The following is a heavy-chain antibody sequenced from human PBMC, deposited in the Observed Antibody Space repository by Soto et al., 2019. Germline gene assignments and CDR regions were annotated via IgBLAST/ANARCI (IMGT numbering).Heavy chain of an antibody. Sequence: ASVKVSCKTSGYIFSGYYMHWVRQAPGQGLEWMGWINPNSGVTSYAQKFQGRATMSRDTSITTVYMELRRLTSDDTAMYYCARDGVMVDFWNPMWFDPWGQGTQVTVSS. V-gene: IGHV1-2*02. CDR2: INPNSGVT. CDR3: ARDGVMVDFWNPMWFDP. D-gene: IGHD3-3*01. CDR1: GYIFSGYY. J-gene: IGHJ5*02.